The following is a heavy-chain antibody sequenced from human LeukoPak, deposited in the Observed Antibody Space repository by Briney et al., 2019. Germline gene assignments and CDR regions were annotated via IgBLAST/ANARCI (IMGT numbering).Heavy chain of an antibody. Sequence: ASVKVSXKASGGTFSSYTISWVRQAPGQGLEWMGRIIPILGIANYAQKFQGRVTITADKSTSTAYMELSSLRSEDTAVYYCARDLSSATQAAFDIWGQGTMVTVSS. J-gene: IGHJ3*02. V-gene: IGHV1-69*04. D-gene: IGHD2-15*01. CDR3: ARDLSSATQAAFDI. CDR2: IIPILGIA. CDR1: GGTFSSYT.